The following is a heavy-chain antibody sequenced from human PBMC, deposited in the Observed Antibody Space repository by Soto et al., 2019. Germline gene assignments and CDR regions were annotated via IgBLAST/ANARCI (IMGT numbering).Heavy chain of an antibody. V-gene: IGHV3-33*01. CDR1: GFTFSSYG. J-gene: IGHJ5*02. Sequence: GGSLRLSCAASGFTFSSYGMHWVRQAPGKGLEWVAVIWYDGSNKHYADSVKGRFTISRDNSKNTLYLQMNSLRAEDTAVYYCARARQIVGSSSWFDPWGQGTLVTVSS. CDR3: ARARQIVGSSSWFDP. CDR2: IWYDGSNK. D-gene: IGHD6-6*01.